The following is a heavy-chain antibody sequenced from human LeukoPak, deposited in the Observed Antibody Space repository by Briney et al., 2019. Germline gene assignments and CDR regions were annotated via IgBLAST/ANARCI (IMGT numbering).Heavy chain of an antibody. V-gene: IGHV3-13*01. CDR2: IGTAGDT. Sequence: GGSLRLSCAASGFTFSSYDMHWVRQATGKGLEWVSAIGTAGDTYYPGSVKSRFTISRENAKNSLYLQMNSLRAGDTAVYYCARGGYSSSWESYSYYMDVWGKGTTVTVSS. CDR1: GFTFSSYD. J-gene: IGHJ6*03. D-gene: IGHD6-13*01. CDR3: ARGGYSSSWESYSYYMDV.